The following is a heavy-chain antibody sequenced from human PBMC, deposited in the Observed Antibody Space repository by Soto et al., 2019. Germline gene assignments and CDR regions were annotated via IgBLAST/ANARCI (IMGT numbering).Heavy chain of an antibody. D-gene: IGHD6-13*01. V-gene: IGHV5-10-1*01. CDR3: ARLQAAAGDNDLTFDY. CDR1: GYIFSSHW. J-gene: IGHJ4*02. Sequence: PVESLKISCKGSGYIFSSHWIGWMRQMPGKGLEWMGRIDPSDSDTNYSPSFQGHVTISADKSISTAYLQWSSLKASDTAMYYCARLQAAAGDNDLTFDYWGQGTLVTVS. CDR2: IDPSDSDT.